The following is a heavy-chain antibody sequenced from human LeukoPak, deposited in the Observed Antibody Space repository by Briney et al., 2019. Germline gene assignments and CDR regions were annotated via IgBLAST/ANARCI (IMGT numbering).Heavy chain of an antibody. D-gene: IGHD1-26*01. J-gene: IGHJ1*01. CDR2: IYHGGST. V-gene: IGHV4-30-2*01. Sequence: SETLSLTCSVSGGSISSGGYSWSWIRQPPGKGLEWIGYIYHGGSTYYNPSLKSRVTISVDRSKNQFSLKLSSVTAADTAVYYCARGDYSESYYVYFQHWGRGTLVTVSS. CDR1: GGSISSGGYS. CDR3: ARGDYSESYYVYFQH.